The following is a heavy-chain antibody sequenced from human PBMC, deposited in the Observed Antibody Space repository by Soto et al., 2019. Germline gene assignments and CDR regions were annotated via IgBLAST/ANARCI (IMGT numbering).Heavy chain of an antibody. Sequence: SETLSLTCTVSVGSISSGGYYWSWIRQRPGKGLEWIGYIYYSGSTYYNPSLKSRVTISVDTSKNQFSLKLSSVTAADTAVYYCARPLAAAGTETFDIWGQGTMVTVSS. V-gene: IGHV4-31*03. D-gene: IGHD6-13*01. CDR2: IYYSGST. CDR1: VGSISSGGYY. CDR3: ARPLAAAGTETFDI. J-gene: IGHJ3*02.